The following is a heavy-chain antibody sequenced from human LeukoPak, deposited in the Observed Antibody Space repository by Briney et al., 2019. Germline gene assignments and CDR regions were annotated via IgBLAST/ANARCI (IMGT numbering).Heavy chain of an antibody. CDR3: GKTDIYFTPIDY. D-gene: IGHD3-9*01. Sequence: SGTLSLTCAVSGVSISSSEWWIWVRQPPGQGLEWIGESHRDGRTRYNPSLKSRVTMSIDYSKNQFSLKVSSVTAADTAIYYCGKTDIYFTPIDYWGPGSLVTVSS. CDR1: GVSISSSEW. CDR2: SHRDGRT. V-gene: IGHV4-4*02. J-gene: IGHJ4*02.